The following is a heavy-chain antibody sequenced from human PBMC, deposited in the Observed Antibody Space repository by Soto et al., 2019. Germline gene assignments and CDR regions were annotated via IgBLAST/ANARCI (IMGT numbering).Heavy chain of an antibody. CDR2: IKHGGSYT. Sequence: GGSLRLPCAASGVTCSSYGMHWVRQAPGKGLEWVSRIKHGGSYTSYADFVKGRFTVSRDDARNMLYLQMNSLRAEDTAVYYCARDFITVSTPGDNFDFWGQGTLVTVS. CDR3: ARDFITVSTPGDNFDF. CDR1: GVTCSSYG. V-gene: IGHV3-74*01. J-gene: IGHJ4*02. D-gene: IGHD3-22*01.